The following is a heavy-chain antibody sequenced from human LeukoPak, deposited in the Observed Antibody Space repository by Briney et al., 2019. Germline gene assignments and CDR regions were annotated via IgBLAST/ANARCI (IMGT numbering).Heavy chain of an antibody. CDR3: AKRGGYDFWSGYSDY. D-gene: IGHD3-3*01. J-gene: IGHJ4*02. CDR1: GFTFSSYS. V-gene: IGHV3-23*01. Sequence: GGSLRLSCAASGFTFSSYSMNWVRQAPGKGLEWVSAISGSGGSTYYADSVKGRFTISRDNSKNTLYLQMNSLRAEDTAVYYCAKRGGYDFWSGYSDYWGQGTLVTVSS. CDR2: ISGSGGST.